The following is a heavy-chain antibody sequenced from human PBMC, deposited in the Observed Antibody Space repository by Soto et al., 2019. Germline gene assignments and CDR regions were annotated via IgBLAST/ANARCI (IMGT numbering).Heavy chain of an antibody. D-gene: IGHD2-21*01. J-gene: IGHJ4*02. CDR3: ARRPNSDSFDY. CDR2: VYWDDDK. Sequence: QITLKESGPTLVKPTQTLTLTCTFSGFSLSTTGVSVGWIRQPPGKALEWLALVYWDDDKRYSPSLRTRLTVTKDTSKNQVVLTMTNMDPADTATYYCARRPNSDSFDYWGQGTLVTVSS. CDR1: GFSLSTTGVS. V-gene: IGHV2-5*02.